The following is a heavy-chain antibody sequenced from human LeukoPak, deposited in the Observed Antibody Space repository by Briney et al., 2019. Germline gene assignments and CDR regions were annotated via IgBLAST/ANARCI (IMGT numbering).Heavy chain of an antibody. CDR3: AKGGPYGSGDYYIDY. D-gene: IGHD3-10*01. V-gene: IGHV3-23*01. J-gene: IGHJ4*02. Sequence: PGGSLRLSCAASGFTFSSYAMSWVRHGPGKGMGWVSAISGSGGSTYYADSVKGRFNITRDNSKNTLYLQMNSLRAEDTAVYYCAKGGPYGSGDYYIDYWGQGTLVTVSS. CDR1: GFTFSSYA. CDR2: ISGSGGST.